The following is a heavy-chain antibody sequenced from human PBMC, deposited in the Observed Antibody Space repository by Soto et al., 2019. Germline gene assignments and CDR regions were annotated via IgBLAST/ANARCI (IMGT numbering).Heavy chain of an antibody. CDR2: ISYDGSNK. CDR1: GFTFSSYA. Sequence: PGGSLRLSCAASGFTFSSYAMHWVRQAPGKGLEWVAVISYDGSNKYYADSVKGRFTISRDNSKNTLYLQMNSLRAEDTAVYYCARDVSGILWFGELSTYFDYWGQGTLVTAPQ. V-gene: IGHV3-30-3*01. D-gene: IGHD3-10*01. CDR3: ARDVSGILWFGELSTYFDY. J-gene: IGHJ4*02.